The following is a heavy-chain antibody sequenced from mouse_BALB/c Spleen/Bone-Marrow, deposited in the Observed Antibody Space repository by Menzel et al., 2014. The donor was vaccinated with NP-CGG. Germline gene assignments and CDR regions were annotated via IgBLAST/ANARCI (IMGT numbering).Heavy chain of an antibody. CDR3: APLTGSMDY. CDR1: GFTFRTYT. Sequence: EVKLVESGGGLVQPGGSLKLSCAASGFTFRTYTMSWDRQTPEKRLEWVAYISNAGGVTYYQDTVKGRFTISRDNAKNTLYLQMSGLKSEDTAMYYCAPLTGSMDYWGQGTSVTVSS. CDR2: ISNAGGVT. J-gene: IGHJ4*01. V-gene: IGHV5-12-2*01.